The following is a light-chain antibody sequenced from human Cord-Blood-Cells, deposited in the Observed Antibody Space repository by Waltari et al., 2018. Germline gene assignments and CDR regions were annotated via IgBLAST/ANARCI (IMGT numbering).Light chain of an antibody. V-gene: IGKV3-15*01. CDR2: GAS. Sequence: EIVMTQSPATLSVSPGERATLPCRASQSVSRNLALYQQKPGLAPRLLIYGASTRATGIPARFSGSGSGTEFTLTISSLQSEDFAVYYCQQYNNWPRTFGQGTKVEIK. CDR3: QQYNNWPRT. CDR1: QSVSRN. J-gene: IGKJ1*01.